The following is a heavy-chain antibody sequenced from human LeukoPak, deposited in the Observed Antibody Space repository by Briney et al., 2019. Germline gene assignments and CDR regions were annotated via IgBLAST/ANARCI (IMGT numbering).Heavy chain of an antibody. Sequence: GGSLRLSCAASGFTFSSYEMNWVRQAPGKGLEWVSYISISGSIIYYADSVKGRFTISRDNAKNSLYLQMNSLRAEDTAVYYCASPTDLSDYWGQGTLVTVSS. CDR3: ASPTDLSDY. D-gene: IGHD1-14*01. CDR2: ISISGSII. CDR1: GFTFSSYE. J-gene: IGHJ4*02. V-gene: IGHV3-48*03.